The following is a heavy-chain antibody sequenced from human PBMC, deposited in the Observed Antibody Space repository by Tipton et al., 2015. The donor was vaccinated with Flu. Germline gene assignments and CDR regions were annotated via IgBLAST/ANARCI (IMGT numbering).Heavy chain of an antibody. CDR1: GYSFTSYW. Sequence: QLVQSGAEVKKPGESLKISCKGSGYSFTSYWIGWVRQMPGKGLEWMGIIYTGDSDTRYSPSFQGQVTISADKSISTAYLQWSSLKASDTAMYCCARPHAQFLHAFDIWGQGTMVTVSS. CDR3: ARPHAQFLHAFDI. V-gene: IGHV5-51*03. CDR2: IYTGDSDT. D-gene: IGHD2-21*01. J-gene: IGHJ3*02.